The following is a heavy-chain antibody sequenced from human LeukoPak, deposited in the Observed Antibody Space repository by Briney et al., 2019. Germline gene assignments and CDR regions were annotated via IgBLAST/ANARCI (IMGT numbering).Heavy chain of an antibody. Sequence: GGSLRLSCATSGFNFYRYTIHWVRQAPGKGLEWVSLAGWAGGTTFYSDSVRGRFTISRDSGRKSVYLQMNSLTTDDTAFYFCAKELDTMFFDYWGQGALVTVSS. J-gene: IGHJ4*02. CDR3: AKELDTMFFDY. CDR2: AGWAGGTT. V-gene: IGHV3-43*01. D-gene: IGHD3-10*02. CDR1: GFNFYRYT.